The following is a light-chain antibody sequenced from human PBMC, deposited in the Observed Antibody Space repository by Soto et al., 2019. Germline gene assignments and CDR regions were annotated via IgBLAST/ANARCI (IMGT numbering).Light chain of an antibody. CDR1: QSVFYDSNNKNF. Sequence: DIVMAQSPDSLAVSLGARATINCKSSQSVFYDSNNKNFLAWYQQKPGQPPRLLIYWASTRESGVPDRFSGSGSGTDFTLSISSLQAEDVAVYYCQQYYTTPYTFGQGTKLQIK. CDR3: QQYYTTPYT. CDR2: WAS. V-gene: IGKV4-1*01. J-gene: IGKJ2*01.